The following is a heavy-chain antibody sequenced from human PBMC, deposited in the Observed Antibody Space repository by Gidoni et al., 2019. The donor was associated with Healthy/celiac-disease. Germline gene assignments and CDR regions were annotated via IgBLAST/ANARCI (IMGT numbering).Heavy chain of an antibody. D-gene: IGHD1-26*01. CDR3: ARVLVGARGNFDY. CDR2: IYPGDSDT. CDR1: GYSFTRYW. V-gene: IGHV5-51*01. Sequence: EVQLVQSGAEVKKPGESLKISCRGSGYSFTRYWIGWVRQRPGKGLEWLGIIYPGDSDTRYSPSFQGQVTSSADKSISTAYLQWSSLKASDTAMYYCARVLVGARGNFDYWGQGTLVTVSS. J-gene: IGHJ4*02.